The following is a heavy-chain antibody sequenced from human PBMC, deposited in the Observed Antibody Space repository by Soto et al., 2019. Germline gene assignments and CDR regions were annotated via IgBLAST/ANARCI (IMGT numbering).Heavy chain of an antibody. CDR2: IYYSRST. D-gene: IGHD6-13*01. CDR1: GGSVSSAGYY. V-gene: IGHV4-31*03. J-gene: IGHJ4*02. CDR3: ARGIFLATAAAYFDF. Sequence: QVQLQESGPGLVKPSQTLSLTCSVSGGSVSSAGYYWTWIRQHPGKGLEWIGYIYYSRSTYYNPSLKSRVIISIGASENQFSLMLNSVTAADTAVYYCARGIFLATAAAYFDFWGQGTLVTVSS.